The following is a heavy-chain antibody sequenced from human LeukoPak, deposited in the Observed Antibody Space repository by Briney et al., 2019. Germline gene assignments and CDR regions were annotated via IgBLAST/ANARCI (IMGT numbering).Heavy chain of an antibody. CDR1: GFTFSSYS. J-gene: IGHJ4*02. D-gene: IGHD2-2*01. CDR3: ARDLAVVVPAAFFDY. V-gene: IGHV3-21*01. Sequence: GSLRLSCAASGFTFSSYSMNWVRQAPGKGVEWVSSISSSSSYIYYADSVKGRFTISRDNAKNSLYLQMNSLRAEDTAVYYCARDLAVVVPAAFFDYWGQGTLVTVSS. CDR2: ISSSSSYI.